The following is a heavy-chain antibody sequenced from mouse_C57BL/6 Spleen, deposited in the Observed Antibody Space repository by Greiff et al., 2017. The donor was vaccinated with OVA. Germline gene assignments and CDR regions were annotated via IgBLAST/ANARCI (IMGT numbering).Heavy chain of an antibody. CDR1: GYTFTSYW. D-gene: IGHD3-1*01. V-gene: IGHV1-53*01. CDR2: INPSNGGT. CDR3: ARHGPHYYAMDY. Sequence: QVQLQQSGTELVKPGASVKLSCKASGYTFTSYWMHWVKQRPGQGLEWIGNINPSNGGTNYNEKFKSKATLTVDKSSSTAYMQLSSLTSEDSAVYYCARHGPHYYAMDYWGQGTSVTVSS. J-gene: IGHJ4*01.